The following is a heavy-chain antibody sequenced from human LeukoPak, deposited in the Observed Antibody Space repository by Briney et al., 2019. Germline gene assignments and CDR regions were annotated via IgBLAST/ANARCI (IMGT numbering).Heavy chain of an antibody. CDR2: ISSSSSYI. V-gene: IGHV3-21*01. J-gene: IGHJ4*02. D-gene: IGHD3-22*01. CDR3: ARAGYDSSGYYDY. CDR1: GFTFSSYS. Sequence: TGGSLRLSCAASGFTFSSYSMNWVRQAPGKGLEWVSSISSSSSYIYYADSVKGRFTTSRDNAKNSLYLQMNSLRAEDTAVYYCARAGYDSSGYYDYWGQGTLVTVSS.